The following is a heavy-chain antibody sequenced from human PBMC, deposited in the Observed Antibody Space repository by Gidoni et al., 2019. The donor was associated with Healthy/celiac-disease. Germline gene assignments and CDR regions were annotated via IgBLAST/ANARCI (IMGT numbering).Heavy chain of an antibody. J-gene: IGHJ6*02. V-gene: IGHV3-21*01. CDR2: ISSSSSYI. CDR3: ARDEWIQLWSGYYYYGMDV. Sequence: EVQLVESGGGLVKPGGSLRLSCAASGFTFSSYSMNWVRQAPGKGLEWVSSISSSSSYIYYADSVKGRFTISRDNAKNSLYLQMNSLRAEDTAVYYCARDEWIQLWSGYYYYGMDVWGQGTTVTVSS. D-gene: IGHD5-18*01. CDR1: GFTFSSYS.